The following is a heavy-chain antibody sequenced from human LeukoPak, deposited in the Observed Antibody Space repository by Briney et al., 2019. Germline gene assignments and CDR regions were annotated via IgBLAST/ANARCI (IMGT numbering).Heavy chain of an antibody. J-gene: IGHJ4*02. Sequence: ASVKVSCKASGYTFTGYAISWVRQAPGQGLEWMGGIIPIFGTANYAQKFQGRVTITADESTSTAYMELSSLRSEDTAVYYCARGVVGAHHADWGQGTLVTVSS. D-gene: IGHD1-26*01. CDR1: GYTFTGYA. CDR2: IIPIFGTA. V-gene: IGHV1-69*13. CDR3: ARGVVGAHHAD.